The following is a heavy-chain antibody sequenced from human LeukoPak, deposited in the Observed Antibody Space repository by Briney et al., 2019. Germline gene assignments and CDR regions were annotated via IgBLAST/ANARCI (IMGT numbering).Heavy chain of an antibody. Sequence: GGSLRISCTASGFPLSSYSMNWIREAPGKGLEWISYISASGSAIYYVDSVKGRVTVSRDNARNSLFLQMDSPRAEDTAVYYCVRVKGSYFDYWGPGTLVTVSS. J-gene: IGHJ4*02. CDR1: GFPLSSYS. CDR3: VRVKGSYFDY. V-gene: IGHV3-48*01. D-gene: IGHD2-15*01. CDR2: ISASGSAI.